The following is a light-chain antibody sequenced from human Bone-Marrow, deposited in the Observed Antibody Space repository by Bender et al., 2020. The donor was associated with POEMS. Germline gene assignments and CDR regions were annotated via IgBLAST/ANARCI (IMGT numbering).Light chain of an antibody. V-gene: IGLV3-19*01. CDR3: SARDSSGSHLREL. CDR2: GQN. Sequence: SSDLTQDPAVSVALGQTVAITCQGDSLRGYYATWYQQKSGQAPVLVIYGQNKRRSGISDRFSGATSGDTASLTISGAQAEDEADYYCSARDSSGSHLRELFGGATKLTVL. J-gene: IGLJ2*01. CDR1: SLRGYY.